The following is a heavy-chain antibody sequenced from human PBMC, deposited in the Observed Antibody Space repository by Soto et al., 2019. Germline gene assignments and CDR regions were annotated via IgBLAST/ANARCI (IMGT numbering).Heavy chain of an antibody. CDR2: IYYSGST. CDR3: ARLSYGDYGPHFDY. V-gene: IGHV4-59*01. CDR1: GGSISSYY. D-gene: IGHD4-17*01. Sequence: SETLSLTCTVSGGSISSYYWSWIRQPPGKGLEWIGYIYYSGSTNYNPSLKSRVTISVDTSKNQFSLKLSSVTAADTAVYYCARLSYGDYGPHFDYWGQGTLVTVS. J-gene: IGHJ4*02.